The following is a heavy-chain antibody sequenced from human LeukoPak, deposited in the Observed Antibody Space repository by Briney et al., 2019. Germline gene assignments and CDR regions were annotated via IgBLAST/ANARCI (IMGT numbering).Heavy chain of an antibody. J-gene: IGHJ4*02. Sequence: GGSLRLSCAASGFTFSSYRMNWVRQAPGKGLEWVSSISSNSSYIYYADSVKGRFTISRDNAKNSLYLQMNSLRAEDTAVYYCASGGSASGAPSRFDYWGQGTLVTVSS. CDR3: ASGGSASGAPSRFDY. V-gene: IGHV3-21*01. D-gene: IGHD1-26*01. CDR1: GFTFSSYR. CDR2: ISSNSSYI.